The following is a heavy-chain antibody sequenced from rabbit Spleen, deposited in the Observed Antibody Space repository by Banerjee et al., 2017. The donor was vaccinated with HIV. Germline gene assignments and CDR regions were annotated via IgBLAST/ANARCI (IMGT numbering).Heavy chain of an antibody. J-gene: IGHJ4*01. CDR1: GLDFSSSYW. V-gene: IGHV1S45*01. CDR3: ARDQGYSYNFATGDFDL. CDR2: IDDVDGST. Sequence: EESGGDLVQPEGSLTLTCTASGLDFSSSYWICWVRQAPGKGLEWIACIDDVDGSTYYASWAKGRFSSSKTSSTTVTLQMTSLTAADTAIYFCARDQGYSYNFATGDFDLWGPGTLVTVS. D-gene: IGHD6-1*01.